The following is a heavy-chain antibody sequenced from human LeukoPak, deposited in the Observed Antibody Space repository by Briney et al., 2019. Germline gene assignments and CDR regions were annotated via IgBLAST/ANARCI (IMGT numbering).Heavy chain of an antibody. Sequence: SETLSLTCAVYGGSFSGYYWSWIRQPPGKGLEWIGEINHSGSTNYNPSLKSRVTISVDTSKNQFSLKLSSVAAADTAVYYCARGLGYSNYYYYYGMDVWGQGTTVTVSS. V-gene: IGHV4-34*01. CDR1: GGSFSGYY. CDR2: INHSGST. CDR3: ARGLGYSNYYYYYGMDV. J-gene: IGHJ6*02. D-gene: IGHD4-11*01.